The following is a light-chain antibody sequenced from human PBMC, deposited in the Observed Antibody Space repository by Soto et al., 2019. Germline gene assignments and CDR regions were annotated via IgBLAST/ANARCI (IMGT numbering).Light chain of an antibody. J-gene: IGKJ1*01. CDR1: QNIRTY. CDR2: AAS. CDR3: QQTLIVPLT. V-gene: IGKV1-39*01. Sequence: DIQMTQSPRFLSASVVDRVTITCRASQNIRTYLTWYQPKPGKGPTVLIYAASTLHRGVPSRFSGSTTGTAFTLTITGLQPEESATYYCQQTLIVPLTFGLGTKVEIK.